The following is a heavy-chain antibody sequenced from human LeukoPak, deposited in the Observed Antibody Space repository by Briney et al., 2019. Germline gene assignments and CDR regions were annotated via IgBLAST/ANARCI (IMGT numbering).Heavy chain of an antibody. CDR1: GGSFSGYC. J-gene: IGHJ5*02. Sequence: SSETLSLTCAVYGGSFSGYCWSWIRQPPGKGLEWIGEINHSGSTNYNPSLKSRVTISVDTSKNQFSLKLSSVTAADTAVYYCARGPGVVPAAMDYWFDPWGQGTLVTVSS. CDR2: INHSGST. D-gene: IGHD2-2*01. CDR3: ARGPGVVPAAMDYWFDP. V-gene: IGHV4-34*01.